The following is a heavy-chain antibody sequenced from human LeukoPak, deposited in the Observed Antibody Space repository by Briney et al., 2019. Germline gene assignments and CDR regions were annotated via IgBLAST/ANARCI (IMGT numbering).Heavy chain of an antibody. J-gene: IGHJ4*02. CDR1: GFTFSSYG. CDR3: ARHRDIAVTGTIDY. V-gene: IGHV3-33*01. CDR2: IWYDGSIK. Sequence: GGSLRLSCAASGFTFSSYGMHWVRQAPGKGLEWVAVIWYDGSIKYYADSVKGRITISRDNSKNTLYLQMNSLRAEDTAVYYCARHRDIAVTGTIDYWGQGTLVTVSS. D-gene: IGHD6-19*01.